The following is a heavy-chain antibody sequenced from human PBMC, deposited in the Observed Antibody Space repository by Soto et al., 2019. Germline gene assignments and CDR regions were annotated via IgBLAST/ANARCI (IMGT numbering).Heavy chain of an antibody. CDR2: IIPIFGTA. CDR1: GCTFSSYA. D-gene: IGHD2-21*02. Sequence: SVKVSCKASGCTFSSYAISWVRQAPGQGLEWMGGIIPIFGTANYAQKFQGRVTITADESTSTAYMELSSLRSEDTAVYYCAGDRALVYCGGDCYPFDYWGQGTLVTVSS. J-gene: IGHJ4*02. CDR3: AGDRALVYCGGDCYPFDY. V-gene: IGHV1-69*13.